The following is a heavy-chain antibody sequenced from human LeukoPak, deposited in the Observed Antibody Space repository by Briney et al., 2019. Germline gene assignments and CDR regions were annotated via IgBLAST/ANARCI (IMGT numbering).Heavy chain of an antibody. CDR3: ARDAIDGYCSSTSCYSGY. CDR2: ISSSSSYI. Sequence: GGSLRLSCAASGFTFSSYSMNWVRQAPGKGLEWVSSISSSSSYIYYADSVKGRFTISRDNAKNSLYLQMNSLRAEDTAVYYCARDAIDGYCSSTSCYSGYWGQGTLVTVSS. V-gene: IGHV3-21*01. CDR1: GFTFSSYS. D-gene: IGHD2-2*01. J-gene: IGHJ4*02.